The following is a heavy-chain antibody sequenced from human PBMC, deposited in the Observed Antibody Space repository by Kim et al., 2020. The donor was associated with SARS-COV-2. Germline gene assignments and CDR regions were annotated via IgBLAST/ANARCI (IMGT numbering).Heavy chain of an antibody. D-gene: IGHD4-17*01. CDR2: ISSSSSYI. J-gene: IGHJ4*02. CDR1: GFTFSSYS. CDR3: ARGFDDYGVHFDY. Sequence: GGSLRLSCAASGFTFSSYSMNWVRQAPGKGLEWVSSISSSSSYIYYADSVKGRFTISRDNAKNSLYLQMNSLRAEDTAVYYCARGFDDYGVHFDYWGQGTLVTVSS. V-gene: IGHV3-21*01.